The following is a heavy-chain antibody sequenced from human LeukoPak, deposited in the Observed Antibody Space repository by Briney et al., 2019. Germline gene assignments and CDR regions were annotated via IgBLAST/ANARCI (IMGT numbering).Heavy chain of an antibody. CDR2: IYTSRST. CDR1: SDLMRSYY. CDR3: AREAIAARPGEIYYYYYYMDV. Sequence: SETLSLNCTVSSDLMRSYYWSWIPQPTGKGLEWIGRIYTSRSTNYNPSLKSRVTMSLDTSKNQFSLKLSYVPAVDTTVYYCAREAIAARPGEIYYYYYYMDVWGKGTTVTVSS. J-gene: IGHJ6*03. D-gene: IGHD6-6*01. V-gene: IGHV4-4*07.